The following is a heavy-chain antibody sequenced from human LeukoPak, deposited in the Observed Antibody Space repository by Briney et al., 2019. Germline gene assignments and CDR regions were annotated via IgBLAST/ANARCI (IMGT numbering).Heavy chain of an antibody. D-gene: IGHD1-1*01. CDR2: INPNSGGT. CDR3: ARVRGTTRDLGY. Sequence: ASVRVSCKASGYTFTNYDINWVRQTTGQGLEWMGWINPNSGGTNYAQKFQGRVTMTRDTSISTAYMELSRLRSDDTAVYYCARVRGTTRDLGYWGQGTLVTVSS. J-gene: IGHJ4*02. CDR1: GYTFTNYD. V-gene: IGHV1-2*02.